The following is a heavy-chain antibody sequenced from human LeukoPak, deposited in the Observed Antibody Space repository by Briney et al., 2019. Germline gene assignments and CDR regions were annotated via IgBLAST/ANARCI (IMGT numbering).Heavy chain of an antibody. CDR3: TMRIAVAGTSSNWFDP. V-gene: IGHV4-38-2*02. J-gene: IGHJ5*02. Sequence: SETLSLTCTVSGYSISSGYYWGWIRQPPGKGLEWIGSIYHSGSTYYNPSLKSRVTISVDTSKNQFSLKLSSVTAADTAVYYCTMRIAVAGTSSNWFDPWGQGTLVTVSS. CDR1: GYSISSGYY. D-gene: IGHD6-19*01. CDR2: IYHSGST.